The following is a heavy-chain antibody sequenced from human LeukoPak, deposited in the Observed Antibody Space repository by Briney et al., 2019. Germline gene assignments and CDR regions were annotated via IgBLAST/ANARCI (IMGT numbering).Heavy chain of an antibody. J-gene: IGHJ4*02. V-gene: IGHV3-7*01. CDR1: GFTFSSYW. D-gene: IGHD3-22*01. Sequence: GGSLRLSCAASGFTFSSYWMSWVRQAPGKGLEWVANIKQDGSEKYYVDSVKGRFTISRDNAKNSLYLQMNSLRAEDTAVYYCARGPRYYYDSSGYYFLDYWAREPWSPSPQ. CDR2: IKQDGSEK. CDR3: ARGPRYYYDSSGYYFLDY.